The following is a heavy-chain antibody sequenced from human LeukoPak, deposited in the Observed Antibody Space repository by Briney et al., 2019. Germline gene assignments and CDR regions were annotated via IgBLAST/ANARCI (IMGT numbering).Heavy chain of an antibody. J-gene: IGHJ4*02. Sequence: PGGSLRLSCVASGFTFSTYAMSWVRRTPGKGLEWVSAITGGGGTTYYADSVKGRFTISRDNSKNTLYLQVNSLRAGDTAVYYCAKDPPILRWSFDFWGQGTLVTVSS. CDR1: GFTFSTYA. D-gene: IGHD4-23*01. CDR2: ITGGGGTT. V-gene: IGHV3-23*01. CDR3: AKDPPILRWSFDF.